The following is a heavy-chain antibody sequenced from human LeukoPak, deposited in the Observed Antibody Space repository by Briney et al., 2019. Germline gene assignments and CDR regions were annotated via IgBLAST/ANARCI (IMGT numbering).Heavy chain of an antibody. Sequence: SETLSLTCTVSGVSISTYHWTWVRQPAGKGLEWIGRISGSGNTIYNPSLKSRVTMSLDMSNNHFSLKMSSVTAADTAVYYCARDRRSDGSDQLDPWGQGILVIVSS. CDR1: GVSISTYH. CDR3: ARDRRSDGSDQLDP. J-gene: IGHJ5*02. V-gene: IGHV4-4*07. D-gene: IGHD3-10*01. CDR2: ISGSGNT.